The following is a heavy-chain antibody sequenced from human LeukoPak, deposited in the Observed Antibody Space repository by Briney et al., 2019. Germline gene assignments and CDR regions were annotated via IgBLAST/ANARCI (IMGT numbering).Heavy chain of an antibody. Sequence: PGGSLRLSCAASGFTFSSYEMNWVRQAPGKGLEWVSYISSSGSTIYYADSVKGRFTISRDNAKNSLYLQMNSLRAEDTAVYYCARRSYSSGWRIGAFDYWGQGTLVTVSS. V-gene: IGHV3-48*03. CDR3: ARRSYSSGWRIGAFDY. CDR2: ISSSGSTI. D-gene: IGHD6-19*01. J-gene: IGHJ4*02. CDR1: GFTFSSYE.